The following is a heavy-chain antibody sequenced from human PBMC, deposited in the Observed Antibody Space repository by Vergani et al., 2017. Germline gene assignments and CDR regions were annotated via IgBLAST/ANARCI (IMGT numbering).Heavy chain of an antibody. D-gene: IGHD3-3*01. Sequence: QVQLVQSGAEVKKPGASVKVSCKASGYTFTSYGISWVRQAPGQGLEWMGWISAYNGNTNYAQKLQGRVTMTKDTSTSTAYMELRSLRSDDTAVYYCARDGCLLEWLPLSSYYYYGMDVWGQGTTVTVSS. V-gene: IGHV1-18*01. CDR3: ARDGCLLEWLPLSSYYYYGMDV. CDR2: ISAYNGNT. J-gene: IGHJ6*02. CDR1: GYTFTSYG.